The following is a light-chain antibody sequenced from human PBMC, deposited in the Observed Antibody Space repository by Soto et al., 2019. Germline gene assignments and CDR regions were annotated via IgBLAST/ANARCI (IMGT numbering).Light chain of an antibody. CDR3: QHYNGFSGT. CDR2: DVS. CDR1: QSLTNW. J-gene: IGKJ2*02. V-gene: IGKV1-5*01. Sequence: DIPMTQSPSTLSASVGDRVIITCRASQSLTNWLAWYQQKPGKAPKLLVYDVSSLETGVPSRFSGSGSGTEFSLTISSLQPDDFATYYCQHYNGFSGTFGQGTKLEIK.